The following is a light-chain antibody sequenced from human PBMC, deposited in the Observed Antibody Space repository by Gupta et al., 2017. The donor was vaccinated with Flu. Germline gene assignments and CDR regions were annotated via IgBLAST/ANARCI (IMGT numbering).Light chain of an antibody. CDR2: ANS. Sequence: QSVVAQPPSASGTPGQRVTISCSGSSSDIGSTTVNWYQQVPGTAPNLLIYANSERPSGVPDRFSGSKSGTSASLAINGLRSEDEADYYCAAWDDTLNVWVFGGGTQLAVL. CDR1: SSDIGSTT. V-gene: IGLV1-44*01. CDR3: AAWDDTLNVWV. J-gene: IGLJ3*02.